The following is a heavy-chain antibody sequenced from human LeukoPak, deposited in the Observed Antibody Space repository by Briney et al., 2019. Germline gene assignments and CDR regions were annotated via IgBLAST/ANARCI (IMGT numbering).Heavy chain of an antibody. V-gene: IGHV3-23*01. CDR1: GFTFSSYS. CDR3: ARGEWSSSPFDS. CDR2: ISGSGIST. Sequence: GGSLRLSCAASGFTFSSYSMNWVRQAPGKGLEWVSDISGSGISTYYADSVKGRFTISRDNSKNTLYLQMNNLRAEDTAVYYCARGEWSSSPFDSWGQGTLVTVSS. J-gene: IGHJ4*02. D-gene: IGHD6-6*01.